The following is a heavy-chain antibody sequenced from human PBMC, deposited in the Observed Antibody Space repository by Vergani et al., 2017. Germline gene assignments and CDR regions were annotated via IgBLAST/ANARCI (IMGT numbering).Heavy chain of an antibody. V-gene: IGHV4-4*02. J-gene: IGHJ4*02. Sequence: QVQLQESGPGLVKPSQTLSLTCTVSGGSISSSNWWSWVRQPPGKGLEWIGYIYYSGSTNYNPSLKSRVTISVDTSKNQFSLKLSSVTAADTAVYYCARDSGQWLGGFDYWGQGTLVTVSS. CDR2: IYYSGST. CDR1: GGSISSSNW. D-gene: IGHD6-19*01. CDR3: ARDSGQWLGGFDY.